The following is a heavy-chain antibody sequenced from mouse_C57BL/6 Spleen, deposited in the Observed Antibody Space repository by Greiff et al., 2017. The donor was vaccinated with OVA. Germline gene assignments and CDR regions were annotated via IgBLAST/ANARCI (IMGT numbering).Heavy chain of an antibody. CDR1: GYAFSSSW. D-gene: IGHD3-2*02. CDR3: ARRAAQATWFAY. CDR2: IYPGDGDT. J-gene: IGHJ3*01. Sequence: QVQLQQSGPELVKPGASVKISCKASGYAFSSSWMNWVKQRPGKGLEWIGRIYPGDGDTNYNGQFKGQATLTADKSTSTASMQLSSLTSEDSVVYFCARRAAQATWFAYWAQGTLVTVSA. V-gene: IGHV1-82*01.